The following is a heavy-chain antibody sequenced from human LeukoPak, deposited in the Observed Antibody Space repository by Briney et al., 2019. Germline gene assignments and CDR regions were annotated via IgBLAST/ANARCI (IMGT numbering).Heavy chain of an antibody. CDR2: ISGSGGRI. CDR3: ASSFAAAIDY. D-gene: IGHD6-13*01. CDR1: GFTFSDYY. V-gene: IGHV3-11*01. Sequence: GGSLGLSCAASGFTFSDYYMTWIRQAPGTGLEWVSYISGSGGRIHYADSVKGRFTISRDNAKNSLYLQMNSLRADDTAVYYCASSFAAAIDYWGQGTLVTVSS. J-gene: IGHJ4*02.